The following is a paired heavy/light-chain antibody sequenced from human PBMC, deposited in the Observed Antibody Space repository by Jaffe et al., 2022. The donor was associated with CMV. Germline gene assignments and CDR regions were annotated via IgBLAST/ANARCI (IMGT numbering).Light chain of an antibody. J-gene: IGKJ1*01. CDR3: MQGTHWPPWT. Sequence: DVVMTQSPLSLSVTLGQPASISCRSSQSLVHSNGNTYLLWFQQRPGQSPRRLIDKVSNRDSGVPDRFSGSGSGTDFTLKISRVEAEDVGVYYCMQGTHWPPWTFGQGTKVEIK. CDR1: QSLVHSNGNTY. CDR2: KVS. V-gene: IGKV2-30*02.
Heavy chain of an antibody. CDR2: IWYDGSNK. CDR3: TRDLFANDRYFDL. J-gene: IGHJ2*01. Sequence: QVQVVESGGGVVQPGRSLRLSCAASGFPFSTYGMHWVRQAPGKGLEWVAVIWYDGSNKYYADSVKGRFIISRDNSKNIMYLQMNSLRAEDTALYYCTRDLFANDRYFDLWGRGTLVTVSS. V-gene: IGHV3-33*08. CDR1: GFPFSTYG. D-gene: IGHD1-1*01.